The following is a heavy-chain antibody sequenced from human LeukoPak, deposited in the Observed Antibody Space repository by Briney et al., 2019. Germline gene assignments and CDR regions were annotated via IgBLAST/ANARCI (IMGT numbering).Heavy chain of an antibody. Sequence: ASVKVSCKASGYTFTSYDINRVRQANGQGLGWMGWMNPNSGNTGYAQKFQGRVNMTRNTSISTAYIELSSLRSEDTAVYYCARVRSRGTIFGVVISTNYYYYMDVWGKGTTVTVSS. V-gene: IGHV1-8*01. CDR2: MNPNSGNT. CDR1: GYTFTSYD. J-gene: IGHJ6*03. CDR3: ARVRSRGTIFGVVISTNYYYYMDV. D-gene: IGHD3-3*01.